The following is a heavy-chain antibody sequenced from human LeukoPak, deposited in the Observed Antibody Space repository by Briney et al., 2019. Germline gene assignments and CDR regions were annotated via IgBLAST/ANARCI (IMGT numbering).Heavy chain of an antibody. Sequence: SSVKVSCKASGYTFTDYTMHWLRQAPGQRLDWMGWINGGSGNTRYSPEFQGRVTITRDTSASTAYMELSSLRSEDTAVYYCANPRYDSSGYYYVDWGQGTLVTVSS. CDR2: INGGSGNT. D-gene: IGHD3-22*01. CDR3: ANPRYDSSGYYYVD. V-gene: IGHV1-3*01. CDR1: GYTFTDYT. J-gene: IGHJ4*02.